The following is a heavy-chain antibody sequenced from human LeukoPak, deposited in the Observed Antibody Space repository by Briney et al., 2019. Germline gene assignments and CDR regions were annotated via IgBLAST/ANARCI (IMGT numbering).Heavy chain of an antibody. Sequence: SEALSLTCTVSGGSISSYYWSWIRQPPGKGPEWIGYIYTSGSTNYNPSLKSRVTISVDTSKNQFSLKLSSVTAADTAVYYCARHATGDFWSGYATYYMDVWGKGTTVTVSS. CDR2: IYTSGST. CDR3: ARHATGDFWSGYATYYMDV. CDR1: GGSISSYY. V-gene: IGHV4-4*09. D-gene: IGHD3-3*01. J-gene: IGHJ6*03.